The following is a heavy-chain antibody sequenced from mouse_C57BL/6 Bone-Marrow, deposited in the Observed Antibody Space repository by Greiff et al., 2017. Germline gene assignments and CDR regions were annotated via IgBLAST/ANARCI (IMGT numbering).Heavy chain of an antibody. D-gene: IGHD1-1*01. V-gene: IGHV1-26*01. J-gene: IGHJ3*01. CDR3: ARSLLLLN. Sequence: EVQLQQSGPELVKPGASVKISCKASGYTFTDYYMNWVKQSHGKSLEWIGDINPNNGGTSYNQKFKGKATLTVDKSSSTAYMELRSLTSEDSAVYYCARSLLLLNWGQGTLVTVSA. CDR1: GYTFTDYY. CDR2: INPNNGGT.